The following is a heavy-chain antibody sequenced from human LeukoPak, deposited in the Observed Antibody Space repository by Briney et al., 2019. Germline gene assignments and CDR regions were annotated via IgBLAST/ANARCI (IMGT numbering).Heavy chain of an antibody. CDR3: ARRGYSYGYEPADY. CDR2: ISSSGSTI. J-gene: IGHJ4*02. D-gene: IGHD5-18*01. CDR1: GFTFGSYE. Sequence: PGGSLRLSCAVSGFTFGSYEMNWVRQAPGKGLGWVSYISSSGSTIYYADSVKGRFTISGDNAKNSLYLQMNSLRAEDTAVYYGARRGYSYGYEPADYWGQGTLVTVSS. V-gene: IGHV3-48*03.